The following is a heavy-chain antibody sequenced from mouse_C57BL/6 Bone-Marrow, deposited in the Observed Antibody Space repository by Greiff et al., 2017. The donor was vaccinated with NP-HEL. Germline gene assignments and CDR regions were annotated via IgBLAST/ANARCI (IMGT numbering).Heavy chain of an antibody. Sequence: EVQLVESEGGLVQPGSSMKLSCTASGFTFSDYYMAWVRQVPEKGLEWVANINYDGSSTYYLDSLKSRFIISRDNAKNILYLQMSSLKSEDTATYYCAGYDYDGAWFAYWGQGTLVTVSA. V-gene: IGHV5-16*01. CDR3: AGYDYDGAWFAY. CDR2: INYDGSST. J-gene: IGHJ3*01. CDR1: GFTFSDYY. D-gene: IGHD2-4*01.